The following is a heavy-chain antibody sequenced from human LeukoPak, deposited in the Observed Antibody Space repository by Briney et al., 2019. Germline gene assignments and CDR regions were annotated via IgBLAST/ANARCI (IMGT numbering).Heavy chain of an antibody. Sequence: ASVKVSCKASGGTFSSYAISWVRQAPGQGLEWMGGIIPIFGTANYAQKFQGRVTITTDESTSTAYMELSSLRSEDTAVYYCARSYCSSTSCYRIFDYWGQGTLVTVSS. V-gene: IGHV1-69*05. D-gene: IGHD2-2*01. J-gene: IGHJ4*02. CDR1: GGTFSSYA. CDR3: ARSYCSSTSCYRIFDY. CDR2: IIPIFGTA.